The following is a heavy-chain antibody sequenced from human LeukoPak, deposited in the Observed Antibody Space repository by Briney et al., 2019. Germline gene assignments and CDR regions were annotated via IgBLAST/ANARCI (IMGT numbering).Heavy chain of an antibody. CDR1: GFTFSSYS. CDR2: ISSGSSYI. D-gene: IGHD5-18*01. Sequence: GGSLRLSCAASGFTFSSYSMNWVRQAPGKGLEWVSSISSGSSYIYYADSVKGRFTISRDNAKNSLYLQMNSLRAEDTAVYYCARPRYSSLGMDVWGQGTTVTVSS. J-gene: IGHJ6*02. CDR3: ARPRYSSLGMDV. V-gene: IGHV3-21*01.